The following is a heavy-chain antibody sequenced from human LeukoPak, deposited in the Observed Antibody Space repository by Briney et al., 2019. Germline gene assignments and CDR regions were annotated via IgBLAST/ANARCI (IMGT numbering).Heavy chain of an antibody. Sequence: PSETLSLTCTVSGGSISSYYWSWIRQPPGKGLEWIGYIYYSGSTNYNPSLKSRVTISVDTSKNQFSLKLSSVTAADTAVYYYARTEDYYDSSGYYLLWGQGTLVTVSS. CDR2: IYYSGST. CDR1: GGSISSYY. V-gene: IGHV4-59*01. D-gene: IGHD3-22*01. CDR3: ARTEDYYDSSGYYLL. J-gene: IGHJ4*02.